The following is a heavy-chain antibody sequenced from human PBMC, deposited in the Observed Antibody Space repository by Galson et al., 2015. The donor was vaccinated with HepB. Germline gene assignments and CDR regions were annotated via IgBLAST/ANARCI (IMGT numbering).Heavy chain of an antibody. D-gene: IGHD6-13*01. CDR1: GYTFTGYY. J-gene: IGHJ5*02. CDR2: INPNSGGT. CDR3: ARGDPSSWYRGWFDP. V-gene: IGHV1-2*02. Sequence: SVKVSCKASGYTFTGYYMHWVRQAPGQGLEWMGWINPNSGGTNYAQKFQGRVTMTRGTSISTAYTELSRLRSDDTAVYYCARGDPSSWYRGWFDPWGQGTLVTVSS.